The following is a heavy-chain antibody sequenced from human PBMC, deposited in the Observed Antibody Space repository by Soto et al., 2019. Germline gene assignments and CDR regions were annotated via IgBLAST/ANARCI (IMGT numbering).Heavy chain of an antibody. CDR2: INPSGGST. V-gene: IGHV1-46*01. Sequence: ASVKVSCKASGYTFTSYYMHWVRQAPGQGLEWMGIINPSGGSTSYAQKFQGRVTMTRDTSTSTVYMELSSLRSEDTAVYYCARGYDFWSGYKLPSLDPLGQGTLVIVSS. CDR1: GYTFTSYY. CDR3: ARGYDFWSGYKLPSLDP. J-gene: IGHJ5*02. D-gene: IGHD3-3*01.